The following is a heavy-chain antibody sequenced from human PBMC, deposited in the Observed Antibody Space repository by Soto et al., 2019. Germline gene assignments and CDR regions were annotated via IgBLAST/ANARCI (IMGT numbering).Heavy chain of an antibody. D-gene: IGHD2-15*01. CDR2: IYHDGRA. Sequence: QLQLQESGSGLVKPSQTLSLTCAVSGDSIYSFSWSWIRQPPGRGLEWIGYIYHDGRAFYNSSLRSRVSMSVDTSKKQISLNLRSVTAADTAVYYCARDRGYGTLDYRGQGALVTVSS. CDR3: ARDRGYGTLDY. V-gene: IGHV4-30-2*01. J-gene: IGHJ4*02. CDR1: GDSIYSFS.